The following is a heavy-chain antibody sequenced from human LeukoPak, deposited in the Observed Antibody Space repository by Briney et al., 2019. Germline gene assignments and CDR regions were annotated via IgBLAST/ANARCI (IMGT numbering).Heavy chain of an antibody. CDR1: GGTFSSYA. CDR2: ISAYNGNT. CDR3: ARIPGIAAAGTSYYYYYYMDV. J-gene: IGHJ6*03. Sequence: ASVKVSCKASGGTFSSYAISWVRQAPGQGLEWMGRISAYNGNTNYAQKLQGRVTMTTDTSTSTAYMELRSLRSDDTAVYYCARIPGIAAAGTSYYYYYYMDVWGKGTTVTVSS. V-gene: IGHV1-18*01. D-gene: IGHD6-13*01.